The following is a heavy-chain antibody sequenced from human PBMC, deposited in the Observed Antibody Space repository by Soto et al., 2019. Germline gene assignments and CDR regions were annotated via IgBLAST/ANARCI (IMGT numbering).Heavy chain of an antibody. V-gene: IGHV3-30-3*01. CDR2: ISYDGSNK. J-gene: IGHJ6*02. D-gene: IGHD3-16*01. CDR1: GFTFSSYA. Sequence: QVQLVESGGGVVQPGRSLRLSCAASGFTFSSYAMHWVRQAPGKGLEWVAVISYDGSNKYYADSVKGRFTISRDNSKNTLYLQMNSLRAEDTAVYYCASLGEYYYGMDVWGQGTTVTVSS. CDR3: ASLGEYYYGMDV.